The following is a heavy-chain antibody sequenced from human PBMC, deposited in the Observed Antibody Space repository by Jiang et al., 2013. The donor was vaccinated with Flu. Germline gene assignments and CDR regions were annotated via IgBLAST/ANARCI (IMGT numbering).Heavy chain of an antibody. CDR2: IWYDGSNK. D-gene: IGHD6-19*01. Sequence: KGLEWVAVIWYDGSNKYYADSVKGRITISRDNSKNTLYLQMNSLRAEDTAVYYCARDKRAVVGRDFDYWGQGTLVTVSS. J-gene: IGHJ4*02. V-gene: IGHV3-33*01. CDR3: ARDKRAVVGRDFDY.